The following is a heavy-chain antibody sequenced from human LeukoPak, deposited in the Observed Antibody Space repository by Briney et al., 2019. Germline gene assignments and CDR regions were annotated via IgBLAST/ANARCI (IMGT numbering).Heavy chain of an antibody. CDR3: ASLYTYDAFDI. J-gene: IGHJ3*02. Sequence: GGSLRLSCAASGFTFSSYWMHWVRQAPGKGLVWVSRINRDGSTISYAESVKGRFTISRDNAKNTLYLRMGSLRAEDMAVYYCASLYTYDAFDIWGQGTMVTVSS. V-gene: IGHV3-74*01. CDR2: INRDGSTI. CDR1: GFTFSSYW. D-gene: IGHD2-2*02.